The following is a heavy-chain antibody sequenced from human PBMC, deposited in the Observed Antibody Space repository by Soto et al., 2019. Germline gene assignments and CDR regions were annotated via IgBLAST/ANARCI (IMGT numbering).Heavy chain of an antibody. CDR1: GGSIRGYY. J-gene: IGHJ4*02. V-gene: IGHV4-4*07. Sequence: QMQLQESGPGLVKPSETLSLTCTVSGGSIRGYYWSWIRQPAGRGLEWIGRMHTSGSTNYNPSLMSRVTISVDMSNNQISLKLTSVTAADTALYHCVRASMPKAHFDDWGQGTLVTVSS. CDR3: VRASMPKAHFDD. D-gene: IGHD2-2*01. CDR2: MHTSGST.